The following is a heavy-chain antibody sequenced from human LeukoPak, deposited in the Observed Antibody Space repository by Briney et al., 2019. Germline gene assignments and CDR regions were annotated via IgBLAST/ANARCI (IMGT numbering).Heavy chain of an antibody. CDR3: ARAMVRGLSNPFDY. Sequence: ASVKVSCKASGYTFTNYYMHWVRQAPGQGLEWMGMINPSGGSTTYAQKFQGRVTMTRDTSTSTVYMGLSSLRSEDTAVYYCARAMVRGLSNPFDYWGQGTLVTVSS. D-gene: IGHD3-10*01. J-gene: IGHJ4*02. CDR1: GYTFTNYY. V-gene: IGHV1-46*01. CDR2: INPSGGST.